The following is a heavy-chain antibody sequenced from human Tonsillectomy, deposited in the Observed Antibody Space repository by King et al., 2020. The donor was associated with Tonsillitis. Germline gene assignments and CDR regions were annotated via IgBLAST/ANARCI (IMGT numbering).Heavy chain of an antibody. J-gene: IGHJ6*02. V-gene: IGHV3-11*01. D-gene: IGHD3-10*01. CDR3: VRDRWFGGV. CDR2: ICSIVSTI. Sequence: QLVQSGGGLVKPGGSLRLSCAASGFTFSDHYMSWIRQAPGKGLEWGSYICSIVSTIYYADSVKGRFTISRDNAKNSLYLQMNSLRAEDTAVYYCVRDRWFGGVWGQGTTVTVSS. CDR1: GFTFSDHY.